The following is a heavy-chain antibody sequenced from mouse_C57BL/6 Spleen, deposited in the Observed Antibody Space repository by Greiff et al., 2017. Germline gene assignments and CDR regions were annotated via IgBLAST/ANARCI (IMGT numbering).Heavy chain of an antibody. D-gene: IGHD1-1*01. CDR3: ARPYGSSYYAMDY. Sequence: VQLQQPGAELVMPGASVKLSCKASGYTFTSYWMHWVKQRPGQGLEWIGEIDPSDSYTNYNQKFKGKSTLTVDKSSSTAYRQLSSLTSEDSAVYYCARPYGSSYYAMDYWGQGTSVTVSS. CDR2: IDPSDSYT. V-gene: IGHV1-69*01. J-gene: IGHJ4*01. CDR1: GYTFTSYW.